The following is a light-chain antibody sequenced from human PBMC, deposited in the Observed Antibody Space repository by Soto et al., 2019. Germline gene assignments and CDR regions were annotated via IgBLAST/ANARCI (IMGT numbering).Light chain of an antibody. Sequence: QSALNQPASGSGSPGEWSHISCTGNSSDVGGYNYFSWYQQHPGKAPKLMIYDVSNRPSGVSNRFSGSKSGNTASLTISGLQAEDEADYYCSSYTSSSTYVFGTGTKVTVL. CDR3: SSYTSSSTYV. V-gene: IGLV2-14*01. CDR1: SSDVGGYNY. J-gene: IGLJ1*01. CDR2: DVS.